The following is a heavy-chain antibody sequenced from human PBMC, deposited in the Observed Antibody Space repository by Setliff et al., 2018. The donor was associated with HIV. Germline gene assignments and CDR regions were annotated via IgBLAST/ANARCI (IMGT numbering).Heavy chain of an antibody. J-gene: IGHJ4*02. CDR3: ARGDRYYGSGGDYVGGWYYFDI. D-gene: IGHD3-10*01. CDR1: GGPLTDHY. Sequence: SETLSLTCAVHGGPLTDHYWNWIRQPPGKGLEWIGSIHHSGTAYDNPSLKSRVTISVDMSNTQIFLSLTSVTAADTAVYYCARGDRYYGSGGDYVGGWYYFDIWGQGTLVTVSS. V-gene: IGHV4-34*01. CDR2: IHHSGTA.